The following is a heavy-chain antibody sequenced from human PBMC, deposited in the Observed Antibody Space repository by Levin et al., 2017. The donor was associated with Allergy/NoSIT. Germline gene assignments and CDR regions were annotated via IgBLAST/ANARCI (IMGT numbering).Heavy chain of an antibody. J-gene: IGHJ4*02. Sequence: GGSLRLSCAASGFAFSDYYMNWIRQAPGKGLEWVSYISSSGSTIYYAGSVKGRFTLSRDNAKNSLYLQMKSLRAEDTAVYYCARARYYSDSSAYYYPGHYWGQGTLVTVSS. CDR2: ISSSGSTI. V-gene: IGHV3-11*01. CDR3: ARARYYSDSSAYYYPGHY. CDR1: GFAFSDYY. D-gene: IGHD3-22*01.